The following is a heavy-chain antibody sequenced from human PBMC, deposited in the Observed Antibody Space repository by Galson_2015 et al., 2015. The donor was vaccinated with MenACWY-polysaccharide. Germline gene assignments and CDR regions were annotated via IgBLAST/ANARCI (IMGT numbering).Heavy chain of an antibody. CDR1: GGSISSSNY. V-gene: IGHV4-4*02. CDR3: ARDLGDYGVYGVARNYYYYGMDV. Sequence: SETLSLTCAVSGGSISSSNYWSWVRQSPGKGLEWIGDIHYSGRTNYNTSLKSRVTISVDKSKNQFSLKLSSVTAADTAVYYCARDLGDYGVYGVARNYYYYGMDVWGQGTTVTVSS. J-gene: IGHJ6*02. CDR2: IHYSGRT. D-gene: IGHD4-17*01.